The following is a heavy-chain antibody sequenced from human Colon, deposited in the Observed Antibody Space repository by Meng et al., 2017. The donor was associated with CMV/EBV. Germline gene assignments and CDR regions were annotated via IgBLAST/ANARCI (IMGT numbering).Heavy chain of an antibody. CDR3: AKESGYGFLGSNYFGS. CDR1: GFTFSDYA. J-gene: IGHJ4*02. Sequence: GSLRLSCAASGFTFSDYAMGWVRQAPGKGLDWVSAITGRSTDTYYADSVKGRFTIFRDNSNNTLYLQMNSLRAADTAVYFCAKESGYGFLGSNYFGSWGQGTLVTVSS. V-gene: IGHV3-23*01. D-gene: IGHD3-16*01. CDR2: ITGRSTDT.